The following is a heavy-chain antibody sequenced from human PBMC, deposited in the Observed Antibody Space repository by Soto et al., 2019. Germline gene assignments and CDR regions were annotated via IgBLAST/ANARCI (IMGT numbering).Heavy chain of an antibody. CDR3: ARDRNYYDSSKSRDYYYGMDV. J-gene: IGHJ6*02. V-gene: IGHV3-30-3*01. CDR1: GFTFSSYA. D-gene: IGHD3-22*01. CDR2: ISYDGSNK. Sequence: PGGSLRLSCAASGFTFSSYAMHWVRQAPGKGLEWVAVISYDGSNKYYAGSVKGRFTISRDNSKNTLYLQMNSLRAEDTAVYYCARDRNYYDSSKSRDYYYGMDVWGQGTTVTVSS.